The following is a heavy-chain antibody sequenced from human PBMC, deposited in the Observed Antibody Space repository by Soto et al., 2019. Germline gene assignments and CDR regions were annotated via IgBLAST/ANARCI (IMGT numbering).Heavy chain of an antibody. J-gene: IGHJ6*02. CDR1: GYSFTSYW. CDR3: ARRNYYGSPRDYYYGMDV. D-gene: IGHD3-10*01. Sequence: PGESLKISCKGSGYSFTSYWISWVRQMPGKGLEWMGIIYPGDSDTRYSPSFQGQVTISADKSISTAYLQWSSLKASDTAMYYCARRNYYGSPRDYYYGMDVWGQGTTVTVSS. V-gene: IGHV5-51*01. CDR2: IYPGDSDT.